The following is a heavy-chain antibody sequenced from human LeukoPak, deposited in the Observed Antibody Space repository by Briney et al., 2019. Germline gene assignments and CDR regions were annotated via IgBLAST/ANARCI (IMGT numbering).Heavy chain of an antibody. J-gene: IGHJ4*02. CDR2: IYYSGST. Sequence: SETLSLTCTVSGGSISSYYWSWIRQPPGKGLEWTGYIYYSGSTNCNPSLKSRVTISVDTSKNQFSLKLSSVTAADTAVYYCARGCSGGSCYGSYDYWGQGTLVTVSS. D-gene: IGHD2-15*01. V-gene: IGHV4-59*01. CDR1: GGSISSYY. CDR3: ARGCSGGSCYGSYDY.